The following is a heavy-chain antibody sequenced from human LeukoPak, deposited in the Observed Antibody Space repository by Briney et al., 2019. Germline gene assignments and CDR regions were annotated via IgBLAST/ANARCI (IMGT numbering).Heavy chain of an antibody. CDR3: ARGTYGDYSIDY. CDR1: GFTFSSYS. CDR2: INGGGTTT. V-gene: IGHV3-48*02. Sequence: GGSLRLSCAASGFTFSSYSMNWVRQTPGRGLEWVSYINGGGTTTYYADSVKGRFTVSRDNAKNSLYLQMNSLRDEDTAVYYCARGTYGDYSIDYWGQGTLVTVSS. J-gene: IGHJ4*02. D-gene: IGHD4-17*01.